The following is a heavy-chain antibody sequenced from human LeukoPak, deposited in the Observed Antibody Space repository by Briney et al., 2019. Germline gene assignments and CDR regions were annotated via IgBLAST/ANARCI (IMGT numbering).Heavy chain of an antibody. D-gene: IGHD6-13*01. Sequence: ASVEVSCKVSGYTLTELSMHWVRQAPGKGLEWMGGFDPEDGETIYAQKFQGRVTMTEDTSTDTAYMELSSLRSEDTAVYYCATAPRYAYSSSLDYWGQGTLVTVSS. CDR2: FDPEDGET. V-gene: IGHV1-24*01. CDR3: ATAPRYAYSSSLDY. J-gene: IGHJ4*02. CDR1: GYTLTELS.